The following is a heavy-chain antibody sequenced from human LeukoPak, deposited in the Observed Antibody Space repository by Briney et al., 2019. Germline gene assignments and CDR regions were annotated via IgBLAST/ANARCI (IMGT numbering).Heavy chain of an antibody. J-gene: IGHJ4*02. Sequence: PSETLSLTCAVFGGSLSGYYWSWIRQPPGKGLEWIAEINHSGSTNYNPSLKSRVTISVDTSKNQFSLKLSSVTAADTAVYYCARASYYYDSSGIPYWGQGTLVTVSS. CDR2: INHSGST. V-gene: IGHV4-34*01. D-gene: IGHD3-22*01. CDR1: GGSLSGYY. CDR3: ARASYYYDSSGIPY.